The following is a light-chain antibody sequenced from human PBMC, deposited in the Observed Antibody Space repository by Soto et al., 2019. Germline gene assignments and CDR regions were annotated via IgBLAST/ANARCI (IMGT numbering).Light chain of an antibody. CDR1: QSVSSN. V-gene: IGKV3-15*01. CDR2: GAS. CDR3: QQYNNWPPT. Sequence: EIVMTQSPATLSVSPGERATLSCRASQSVSSNLAWYQQKPGQAPRLLTYGASTRATGIPARFSGSGSGTEFTLTISSLQSEDFAVYYCQQYNNWPPTFGQGTRLEI. J-gene: IGKJ5*01.